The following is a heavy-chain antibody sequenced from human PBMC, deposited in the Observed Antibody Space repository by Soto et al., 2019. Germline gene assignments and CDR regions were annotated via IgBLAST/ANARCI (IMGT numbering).Heavy chain of an antibody. Sequence: GGSLRLCCAACVFTSSIYAMSRVRQAPGKGLEWVSAITGSGRSGGRTYYADSVKGRFPISRDNPKNTLYLQMNSLRAEDTAVYYCARDSGRDYFDYWGQGTMVPVSS. CDR1: VFTSSIYA. V-gene: IGHV3-23*01. CDR2: ITGSGRSGGRT. CDR3: ARDSGRDYFDY. J-gene: IGHJ4*02.